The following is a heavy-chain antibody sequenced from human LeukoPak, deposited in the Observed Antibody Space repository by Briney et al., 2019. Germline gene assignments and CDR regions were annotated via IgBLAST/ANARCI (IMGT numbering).Heavy chain of an antibody. CDR3: ARRPYSDTSGRLSDV. CDR1: GFTFSSYW. Sequence: GGSLRLSCAASGFTFSSYWMNWVRQAPGKGLEWISYIGSSGSPTHYADSVGGRFTISRDNAKNSLYLQMNSLRDEDTAVYFCARRPYSDTSGRLSDVWGQGTTVTVSS. D-gene: IGHD3-22*01. CDR2: IGSSGSPT. J-gene: IGHJ6*02. V-gene: IGHV3-48*02.